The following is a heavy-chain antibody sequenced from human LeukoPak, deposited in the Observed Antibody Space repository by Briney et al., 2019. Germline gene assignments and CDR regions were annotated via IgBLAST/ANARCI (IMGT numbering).Heavy chain of an antibody. CDR3: ARGGYDSIDYYYHMDV. V-gene: IGHV1-69*05. J-gene: IGHJ6*03. CDR1: GGTFSSYA. CDR2: IIPIFGTA. Sequence: SVTVSCKASGGTFSSYAISWVRQAPGQGLEWMGGIIPIFGTANYAQKFQGRVTITTDESTSTAYMELSSLRSEDTAVYYCARGGYDSIDYYYHMDVWGKGTTVTVSS. D-gene: IGHD5-12*01.